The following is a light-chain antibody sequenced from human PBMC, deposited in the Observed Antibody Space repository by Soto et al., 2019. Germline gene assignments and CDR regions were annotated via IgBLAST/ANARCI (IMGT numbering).Light chain of an antibody. CDR3: AAWDDSLNGYV. CDR1: GSDVGGYDY. Sequence: QSALTQPASVSGSPGQSITISCTGTGSDVGGYDYVSWYQQHPGNAPKLMIYAVTTRPSGVPDRFSGSKSGNTASLTISGLQAEDEADYYCAAWDDSLNGYVFGTGTKLTVL. V-gene: IGLV2-11*01. CDR2: AVT. J-gene: IGLJ1*01.